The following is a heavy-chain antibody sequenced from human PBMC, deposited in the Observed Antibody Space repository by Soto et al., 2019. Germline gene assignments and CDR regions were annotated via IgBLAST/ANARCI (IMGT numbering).Heavy chain of an antibody. CDR3: ARDAPPFDY. CDR2: ISAYNGNT. V-gene: IGHV1-18*01. CDR1: GYTFTSYG. Sequence: QVQLVQYGAEVKKPGASVKVFCKAPGYTFTSYGISWVRQAPGQGREWMGWISAYNGNTKNAQKHQGRVTMTTDTPTSTAYMELRGLRSDDTAVYYCARDAPPFDYWGQGSKVTVSS. J-gene: IGHJ4*02.